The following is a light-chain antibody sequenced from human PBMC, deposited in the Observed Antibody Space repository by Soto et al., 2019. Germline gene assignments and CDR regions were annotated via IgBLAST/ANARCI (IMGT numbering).Light chain of an antibody. CDR1: QSIGSN. CDR2: GAS. V-gene: IGKV3-20*01. CDR3: QQHGSSGT. J-gene: IGKJ1*01. Sequence: EIVITQSPTTLSVAPRERATLSCRASQSIGSNLAWYQQKPGQAPRLLIYGASHGATGIPDRFSGSGSGTDFTLTISRLEPEDFAVYYCQQHGSSGTFGPGTKVDIK.